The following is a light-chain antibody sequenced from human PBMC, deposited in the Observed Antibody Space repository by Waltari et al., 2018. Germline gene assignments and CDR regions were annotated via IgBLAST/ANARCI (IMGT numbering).Light chain of an antibody. Sequence: QSALTQPASVSGSAGQSITISCTGTSDDVGSYNFVSWYQQNPGKAHRLMISEVTKRPSGVSCGCAGSKSCITASLTISGLQTEDEADYYCCSDAGGATWVFGGGTKLTVL. CDR3: CSDAGGATWV. CDR1: SDDVGSYNF. J-gene: IGLJ3*02. V-gene: IGLV2-23*02. CDR2: EVT.